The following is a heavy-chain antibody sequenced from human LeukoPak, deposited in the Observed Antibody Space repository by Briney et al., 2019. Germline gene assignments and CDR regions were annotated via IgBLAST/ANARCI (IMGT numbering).Heavy chain of an antibody. CDR1: GLTFISYS. CDR3: AIGGSTGRRAFDY. CDR2: ISSSCSTL. V-gene: IGHV3-48*04. Sequence: GGSLRLSRAASGLTFISYSMNWVRQAPGRGVAGVSYISSSCSTLYYAAAVKGRFTISRDNSKNTLYLQINSLRAEDTAVYYCAIGGSTGRRAFDYWGQGTLVTVSS. J-gene: IGHJ4*02. D-gene: IGHD3-9*01.